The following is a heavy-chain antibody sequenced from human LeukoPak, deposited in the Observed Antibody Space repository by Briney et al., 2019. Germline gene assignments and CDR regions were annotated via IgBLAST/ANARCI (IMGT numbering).Heavy chain of an antibody. CDR3: ARGYDKFDP. D-gene: IGHD3-9*01. CDR2: IYHSGST. CDR1: GVSISSSSYH. J-gene: IGHJ5*02. V-gene: IGHV4-39*07. Sequence: SETLSLTCTVSGVSISSSSYHWDWIRQPPGKGLEWIGEIYHSGSTNYNPSLKSRVTFSLDTSKNQFSLRLTSVTAADTAVYYCARGYDKFDPWGQGALVTVSS.